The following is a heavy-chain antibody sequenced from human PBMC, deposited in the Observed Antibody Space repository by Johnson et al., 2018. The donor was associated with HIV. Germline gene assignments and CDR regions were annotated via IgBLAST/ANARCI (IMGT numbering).Heavy chain of an antibody. CDR2: ISYDGSYK. Sequence: QVQLVESGGGVVQPGRSLRLSRAASGFTFSSYAMHCVRQAPGKGLEWVAVISYDGSYKYYADSVKGRLTISRDNSKNTLYLQMSSLRAEDTAVYYCAREGGDGYSPSAFDIWGQGTMVTVSS. J-gene: IGHJ3*02. CDR3: AREGGDGYSPSAFDI. CDR1: GFTFSSYA. V-gene: IGHV3-30*03. D-gene: IGHD5-24*01.